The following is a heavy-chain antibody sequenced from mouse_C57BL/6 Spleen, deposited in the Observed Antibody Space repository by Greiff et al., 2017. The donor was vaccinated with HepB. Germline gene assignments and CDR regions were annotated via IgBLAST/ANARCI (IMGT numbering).Heavy chain of an antibody. CDR2: IYPRSGNT. V-gene: IGHV1-81*01. D-gene: IGHD2-2*01. J-gene: IGHJ4*01. CDR1: GYTFTSYG. CDR3: TRSNGYDLYYAMDY. Sequence: QVQLQQSGAELARPGASVKLSCKASGYTFTSYGISWVKQRTGQGLEWIGEIYPRSGNTYYNEKFKGKATLTADKSSSTAYMELRSLTSEDSAVYFCTRSNGYDLYYAMDYWGQGTSVTVSS.